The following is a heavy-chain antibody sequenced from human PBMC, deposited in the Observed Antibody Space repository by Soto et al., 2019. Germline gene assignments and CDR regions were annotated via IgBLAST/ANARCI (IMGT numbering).Heavy chain of an antibody. Sequence: QLQLQESGPGLLKPSETLSLTCSLSGGSIGRCSYYWFWIRQSPGKGLEWIGNIYYSGSTQYNPSLKSRITISVDTSKNQFSLKLRSVTAADTAVYYCARQDYDLLTDSGNWFDPWGQGTLVTVSS. CDR3: ARQDYDLLTDSGNWFDP. CDR1: GGSIGRCSYY. CDR2: IYYSGST. V-gene: IGHV4-39*01. D-gene: IGHD3-9*01. J-gene: IGHJ5*02.